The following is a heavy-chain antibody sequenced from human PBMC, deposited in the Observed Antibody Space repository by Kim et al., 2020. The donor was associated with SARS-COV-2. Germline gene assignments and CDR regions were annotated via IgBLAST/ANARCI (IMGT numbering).Heavy chain of an antibody. J-gene: IGHJ4*02. Sequence: ADSVKGRFTISRDNSKNTLYLQMNSLRAEDTAVYYCAKTKYYDSSGPPHYWGQGTLVTVSS. CDR3: AKTKYYDSSGPPHY. V-gene: IGHV3-23*01. D-gene: IGHD3-22*01.